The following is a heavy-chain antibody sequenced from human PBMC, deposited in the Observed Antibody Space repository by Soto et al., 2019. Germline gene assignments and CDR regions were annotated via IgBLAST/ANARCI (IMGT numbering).Heavy chain of an antibody. CDR1: GGSFSGYY. V-gene: IGHV4-34*01. D-gene: IGHD6-13*01. CDR3: ARGAQLVLRYYYGMDV. Sequence: PSETLSLTCAVYGGSFSGYYWSWIRQPPGKGLEWIGEINHSGSTNYNPSLKSRVTISVDTSKNQFSLKLSSVTAADTAVYYCARGAQLVLRYYYGMDVWGQGTTVTVSS. J-gene: IGHJ6*02. CDR2: INHSGST.